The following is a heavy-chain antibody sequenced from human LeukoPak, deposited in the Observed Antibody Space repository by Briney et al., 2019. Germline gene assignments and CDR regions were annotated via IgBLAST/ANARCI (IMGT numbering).Heavy chain of an antibody. CDR3: AKAKIAAAGTYYYYGMDV. Sequence: PGGSLRLSCAASGFTFSSYAMSWVRQAPGKGLEWVSAISGSGGSTYYADSVKGRFTISRDNSKNTLYLQMNSLRAEDTAVYYCAKAKIAAAGTYYYYGMDVWGQGTTVTVSS. J-gene: IGHJ6*02. CDR1: GFTFSSYA. V-gene: IGHV3-23*01. D-gene: IGHD6-13*01. CDR2: ISGSGGST.